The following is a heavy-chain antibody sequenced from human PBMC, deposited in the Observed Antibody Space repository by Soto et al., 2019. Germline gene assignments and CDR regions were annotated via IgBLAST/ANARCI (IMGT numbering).Heavy chain of an antibody. J-gene: IGHJ4*02. CDR2: MKQDGSQK. CDR3: ARDSGYSGSLDY. Sequence: VQVVESGGGLVQPGGSLRLSCAASGFTFSSYWMSWVRQAPGKGLEWVANMKQDGSQKYYVQSVKGRFTISRDNAKNSLYLQMSSLRAEDTAVYYCARDSGYSGSLDYWGQGTLVTVSS. CDR1: GFTFSSYW. D-gene: IGHD1-26*01. V-gene: IGHV3-7*03.